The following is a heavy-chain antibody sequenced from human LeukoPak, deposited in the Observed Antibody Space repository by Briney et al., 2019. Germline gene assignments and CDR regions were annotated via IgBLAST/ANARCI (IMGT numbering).Heavy chain of an antibody. CDR1: GFTSSTYG. J-gene: IGHJ4*02. D-gene: IGHD5-18*01. Sequence: PGGSLRLSCAASGFTSSTYGMHWVRQAPGKGLEWVAFTRYDGSNKYYADSVKGRFTISRDNSKNTLYPQMNSLRAEDTAVYYCAKDRIQYSYGYGPDYWGQGTLVTVSS. V-gene: IGHV3-30*02. CDR3: AKDRIQYSYGYGPDY. CDR2: TRYDGSNK.